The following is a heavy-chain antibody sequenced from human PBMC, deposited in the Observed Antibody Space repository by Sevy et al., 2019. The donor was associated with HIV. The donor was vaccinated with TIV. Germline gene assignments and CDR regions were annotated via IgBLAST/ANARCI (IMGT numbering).Heavy chain of an antibody. V-gene: IGHV4-39*01. CDR1: GDSLSSSSYF. Sequence: SETLSLTCSVSGDSLSSSSYFWGWIRQAPGKGLEWLGNIYGSGTTHYNPSLESRITISVDRSKNQVSLKLKSVTAADTAVFYCVRHPALWLGELPTYYFDSWGQGILVTVSS. D-gene: IGHD3-10*01. CDR2: IYGSGTT. CDR3: VRHPALWLGELPTYYFDS. J-gene: IGHJ4*02.